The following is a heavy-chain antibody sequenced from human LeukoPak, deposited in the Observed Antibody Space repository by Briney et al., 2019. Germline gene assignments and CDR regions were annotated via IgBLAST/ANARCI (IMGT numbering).Heavy chain of an antibody. J-gene: IGHJ4*02. D-gene: IGHD5-12*01. CDR1: GYTFTGYY. V-gene: IGHV1-2*02. CDR2: INPNSGGT. Sequence: ASVKVSCKASGYTFTGYYMHWVRQAPGQGLEWMGWINPNSGGTNYAQKFQGRVTMTRDTSISTAYMELSRLRSDDTAVYYCAXXRGAGYGFDYWGQGTLVTVSS. CDR3: AXXRGAGYGFDY.